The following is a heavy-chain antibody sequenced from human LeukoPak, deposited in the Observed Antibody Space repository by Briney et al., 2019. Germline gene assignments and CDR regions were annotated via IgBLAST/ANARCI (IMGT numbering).Heavy chain of an antibody. CDR3: ARSCYSTSCYWTFDI. Sequence: PGGSLRLSCADPGFTFSSYEMNWVRQTPRKGLERVSHIIISGSTIYSADSVKGRFTISRDNAKNSLYLQMNSMRAEDTDVYYCARSCYSTSCYWTFDIWGQGTMVTVSS. J-gene: IGHJ3*02. D-gene: IGHD2-2*01. CDR2: IIISGSTI. V-gene: IGHV3-48*03. CDR1: GFTFSSYE.